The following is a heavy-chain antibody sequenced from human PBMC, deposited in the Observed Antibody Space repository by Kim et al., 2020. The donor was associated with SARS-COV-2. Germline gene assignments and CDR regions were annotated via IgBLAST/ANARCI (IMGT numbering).Heavy chain of an antibody. CDR3: ARTSSV. Sequence: SGDSTYNADSVGGRFTISRDNSKNTLYLQMDSLRAEDTAVYYCARTSSVWGQGTLVTVSS. J-gene: IGHJ4*02. CDR2: SGDST. D-gene: IGHD6-19*01. V-gene: IGHV3-53*01.